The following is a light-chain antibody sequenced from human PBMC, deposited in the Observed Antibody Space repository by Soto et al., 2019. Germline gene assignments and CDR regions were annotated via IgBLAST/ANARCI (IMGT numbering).Light chain of an antibody. CDR2: GAS. CDR1: QSVSSN. V-gene: IGKV3-15*01. J-gene: IGKJ1*01. Sequence: EIVMTQSPATLSVSPGEKATPPRRASQSVSSNLAWYQQKPGQAPRPLIYGASTRPTGIPARFSGSGSGTEFTLTISSLQSEDFAFYYCQQYNNWPGTFGQGTKV. CDR3: QQYNNWPGT.